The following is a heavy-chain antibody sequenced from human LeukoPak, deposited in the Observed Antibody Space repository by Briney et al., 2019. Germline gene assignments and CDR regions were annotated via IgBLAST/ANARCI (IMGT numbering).Heavy chain of an antibody. V-gene: IGHV3-30*03. D-gene: IGHD1-20*01. CDR3: ARIPGTDYFDY. CDR1: GFTFSSYG. CDR2: ISYDGSNK. J-gene: IGHJ4*02. Sequence: PGGSLRLSCAASGFTFSSYGMHWVRQAPGKGLEWVAVISYDGSNKYYADSVKGRFTISRDNSKNTLYLQMNSLRAEDTAVYYCARIPGTDYFDYWGQGTLVTVSS.